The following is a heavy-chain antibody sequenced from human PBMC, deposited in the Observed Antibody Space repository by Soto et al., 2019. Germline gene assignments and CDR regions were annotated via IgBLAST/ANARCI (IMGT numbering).Heavy chain of an antibody. D-gene: IGHD2-15*01. J-gene: IGHJ5*02. CDR2: TYYPGST. V-gene: IGHV4-59*01. Sequence: QVQLQESGPGLVKSSETLSLTCTVSGGSINSYYWSWIRQAPGKGLECIGYTYYPGSTNYKPSLKSRVTMSVDTSKIQFSLKRNSVTAADTAVYYCARTYCCGGSCYPGGNWFDPWGQGTLVTVSS. CDR3: ARTYCCGGSCYPGGNWFDP. CDR1: GGSINSYY.